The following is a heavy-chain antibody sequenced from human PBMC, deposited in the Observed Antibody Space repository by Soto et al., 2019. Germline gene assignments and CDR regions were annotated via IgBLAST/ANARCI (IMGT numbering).Heavy chain of an antibody. V-gene: IGHV1-18*01. J-gene: IGHJ4*02. Sequence: ASVKVSCKASGYTFTSYGISWVRQAPGQGLEWMGWISAYNGNTNYAQKLQGRVTMTTDTSTSTAYMELRSLRSDDTAVYYCARDSTRSYYSSGWAFDYWGQGTLVTVSS. CDR1: GYTFTSYG. D-gene: IGHD6-19*01. CDR2: ISAYNGNT. CDR3: ARDSTRSYYSSGWAFDY.